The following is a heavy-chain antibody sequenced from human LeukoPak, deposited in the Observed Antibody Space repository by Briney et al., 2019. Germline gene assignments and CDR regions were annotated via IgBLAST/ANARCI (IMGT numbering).Heavy chain of an antibody. Sequence: GGSLRLSCAASGFTFSNYWMSWVRQAPGEGLEWVANIKQDGSEKYYVDSVKGRFTISRDNAKNSLYLQMNSLRAEDTAVYYCARTRNTTVRGLFDYWGQGTLVTVSS. CDR1: GFTFSNYW. CDR3: ARTRNTTVRGLFDY. CDR2: IKQDGSEK. D-gene: IGHD3-10*01. V-gene: IGHV3-7*01. J-gene: IGHJ4*02.